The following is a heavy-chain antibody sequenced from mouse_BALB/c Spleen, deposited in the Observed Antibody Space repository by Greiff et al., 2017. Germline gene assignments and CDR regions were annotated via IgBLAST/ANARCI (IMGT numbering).Heavy chain of an antibody. CDR2: IYPYNGGT. Sequence: VQLQQSGPELVKPGASVKISCKASGYTFTDYNMHWVKQSHGKSLEWIGYIYPYNGGTGYNQKFKSKATLTVDNSSSTAYMELRSLTSEDSAVYYCARGATEYFDYWGQGTTLTVSS. V-gene: IGHV1S29*02. CDR1: GYTFTDYN. J-gene: IGHJ2*01. CDR3: ARGATEYFDY. D-gene: IGHD3-1*01.